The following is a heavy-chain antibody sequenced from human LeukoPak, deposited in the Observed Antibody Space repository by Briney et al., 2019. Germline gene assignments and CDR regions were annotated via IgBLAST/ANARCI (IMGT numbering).Heavy chain of an antibody. CDR2: IWYDGSNK. V-gene: IGHV3-33*06. J-gene: IGHJ6*03. CDR1: GFTFSSYG. Sequence: GGSLRLSCAASGFTFSSYGMHWVRQAPGKGLEWVAVIWYDGSNKYYADSVKGRFTISRDNSKNTLYLQMNSLRAEDTAVYYCAKGRDYYYYYYMDVRGKGTTVTVSS. CDR3: AKGRDYYYYYYMDV.